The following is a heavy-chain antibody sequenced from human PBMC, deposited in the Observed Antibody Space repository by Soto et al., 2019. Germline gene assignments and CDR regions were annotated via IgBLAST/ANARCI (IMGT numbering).Heavy chain of an antibody. V-gene: IGHV3-23*01. Sequence: WWSLGVSCSASVFRFKSYAMTWCRKAPGKGLEWVSIISSSGDGTYYVDSVKGRFTISRDNSRNTLNLQMNSLRAEDTAVYYCAKNAAFWSWGMDVWGQGTTVTVSS. CDR2: ISSSGDGT. D-gene: IGHD3-3*01. CDR1: VFRFKSYA. CDR3: AKNAAFWSWGMDV. J-gene: IGHJ6*02.